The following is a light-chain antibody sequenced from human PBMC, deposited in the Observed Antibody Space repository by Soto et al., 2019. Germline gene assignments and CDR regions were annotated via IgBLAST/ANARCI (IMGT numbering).Light chain of an antibody. V-gene: IGKV1-27*01. CDR3: QKYNSFPPT. J-gene: IGKJ4*01. Sequence: DFQMTQSPSSLSASVGDRVTITCRASQDISNDVAWYQQKPGKPPNLLISSSSTLQSGVPSRFSGTGYGTDFTLTIGNLQPDEVATSYCQKYNSFPPTFGGGNQVEI. CDR2: SSS. CDR1: QDISND.